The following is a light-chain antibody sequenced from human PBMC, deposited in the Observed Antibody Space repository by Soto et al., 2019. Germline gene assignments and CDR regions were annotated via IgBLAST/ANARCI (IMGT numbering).Light chain of an antibody. V-gene: IGKV2-24*01. CDR3: MQDTQSSWT. J-gene: IGKJ1*01. Sequence: DIVMTQTPLSSPVTLGQAASISCRSSQSLVHNDGNTYLSWFQQRPGQPPRLLIYKVSDRFSGVPDRFSGSGAGTDFTLTISRVESEDVGVYSCMQDTQSSWTLGQGTTVHSK. CDR2: KVS. CDR1: QSLVHNDGNTY.